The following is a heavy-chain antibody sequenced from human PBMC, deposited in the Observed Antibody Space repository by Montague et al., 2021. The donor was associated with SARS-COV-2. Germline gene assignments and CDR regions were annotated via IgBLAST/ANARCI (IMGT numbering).Heavy chain of an antibody. CDR2: LFYSVNT. D-gene: IGHD3-3*01. CDR1: GGSISSSDYY. V-gene: IGHV4-39*01. J-gene: IGHJ3*02. Sequence: SETLSLTCTVSGGSISSSDYYWGWIRQPPGKGLEWIGSLFYSVNTYYNPSLKSRVTISVDTSKNQFSLKLSSMTAADTAVYYCARTNYDFWRGHQRGGAFDIWGQGTMVTVSS. CDR3: ARTNYDFWRGHQRGGAFDI.